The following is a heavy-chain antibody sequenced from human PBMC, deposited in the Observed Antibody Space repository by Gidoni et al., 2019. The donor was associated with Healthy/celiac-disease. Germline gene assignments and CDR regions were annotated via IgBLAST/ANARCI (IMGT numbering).Heavy chain of an antibody. D-gene: IGHD1-26*01. CDR3: ARSAPSGSYYFDY. CDR1: GFTFSSYA. J-gene: IGHJ4*02. Sequence: QVQLVESGGGVVQPGRSLRLSCAASGFTFSSYAMHWVRQAPGKGLEWVAVISYDGSNKYYADSVKGRFTISRDNSKNTLYLQMNSLRAEDTAVYYCARSAPSGSYYFDYWGQGTLVTVSS. V-gene: IGHV3-30*04. CDR2: ISYDGSNK.